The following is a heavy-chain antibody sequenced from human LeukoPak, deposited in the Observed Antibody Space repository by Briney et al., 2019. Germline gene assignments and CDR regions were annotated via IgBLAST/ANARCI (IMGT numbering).Heavy chain of an antibody. CDR2: ISGSGGST. Sequence: GGSLRLSCAASGFTFSNYAMSWVRQAPGKGLEWVSAISGSGGSTFYADSVKGRFTISRDNSENTLYLQMTSLRAEDTAVYYCAKDQDYDSSGYWSSDAFDIWGQGTMVTVSS. CDR1: GFTFSNYA. J-gene: IGHJ3*02. V-gene: IGHV3-23*01. CDR3: AKDQDYDSSGYWSSDAFDI. D-gene: IGHD3-22*01.